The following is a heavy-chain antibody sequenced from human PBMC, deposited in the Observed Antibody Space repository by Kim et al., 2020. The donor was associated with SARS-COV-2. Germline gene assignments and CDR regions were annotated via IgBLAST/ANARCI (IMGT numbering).Heavy chain of an antibody. Sequence: GGSLRLSCAASGFTFSSYGMHWVRQAPGKGLEWVAVISYDGSNKYYADSVKGRFTISRDNSKNTLYLQMNSLRAEDTAVYYCAKGALMAAAGSRGIDYWGQGTLVTVSS. CDR1: GFTFSSYG. V-gene: IGHV3-30*18. D-gene: IGHD6-13*01. CDR2: ISYDGSNK. CDR3: AKGALMAAAGSRGIDY. J-gene: IGHJ4*02.